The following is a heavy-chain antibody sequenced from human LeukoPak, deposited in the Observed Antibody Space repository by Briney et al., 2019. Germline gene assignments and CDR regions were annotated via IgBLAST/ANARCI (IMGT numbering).Heavy chain of an antibody. Sequence: GGSLRLSCAASGFIFSSYTMSWVRQAPGKGLEWVSGISNSGSSTYYADSVKGRFTISRDNSKNTVYLQMNSLTAEDTAVYYCAKDVRGYCSSTSCYYYYGMDVWGQGTTVTVSS. CDR3: AKDVRGYCSSTSCYYYYGMDV. D-gene: IGHD2-2*01. CDR1: GFIFSSYT. V-gene: IGHV3-23*01. J-gene: IGHJ6*02. CDR2: ISNSGSST.